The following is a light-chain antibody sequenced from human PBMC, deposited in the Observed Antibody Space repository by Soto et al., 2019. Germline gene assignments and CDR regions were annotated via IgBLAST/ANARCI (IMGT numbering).Light chain of an antibody. V-gene: IGKV3-20*01. Sequence: EIVLTQSPGTLSLSPGERATLSCRASQSFSSSYLAWYQQKPGQAPRLLIYATSSRATGIPDRFSGRGSGADFTLTISILEPDDFAVYYCQQYGSSPKTFGPGTKVDIK. CDR1: QSFSSSY. CDR3: QQYGSSPKT. J-gene: IGKJ1*01. CDR2: ATS.